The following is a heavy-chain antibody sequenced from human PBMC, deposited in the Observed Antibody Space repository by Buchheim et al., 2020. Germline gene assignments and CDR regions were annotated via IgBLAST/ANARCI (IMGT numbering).Heavy chain of an antibody. Sequence: QVQLQESGPGLVKPSETLSLTCTVSGGSISSYYWSWIRQPPGKGLEWIGYIYYSGSTNYNPSLKSRVTISVDTSKNQFPLKLSSVTAADTAVYYCARDAEGDGYNFYYYMDVWGKGTT. CDR1: GGSISSYY. J-gene: IGHJ6*03. CDR2: IYYSGST. CDR3: ARDAEGDGYNFYYYMDV. D-gene: IGHD5-24*01. V-gene: IGHV4-59*01.